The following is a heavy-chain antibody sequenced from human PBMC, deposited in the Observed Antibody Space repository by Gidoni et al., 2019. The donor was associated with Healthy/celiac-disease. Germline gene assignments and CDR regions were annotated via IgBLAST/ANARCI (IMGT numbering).Heavy chain of an antibody. CDR3: ARGGHGSGSYYISYFDY. J-gene: IGHJ4*02. CDR1: GFPFCRHS. Sequence: EVQLVESGGGLVQPGGSLCPSCAAPGFPFCRHSMTWVRQAPGKGVGWVSYISSSSTIYYADSVKGRVTISRDNAKNSLYLQMNSLRAEDTAEYYCARGGHGSGSYYISYFDYWGQGTLVTVSS. CDR2: ISSSSTI. D-gene: IGHD3-10*01. V-gene: IGHV3-48*01.